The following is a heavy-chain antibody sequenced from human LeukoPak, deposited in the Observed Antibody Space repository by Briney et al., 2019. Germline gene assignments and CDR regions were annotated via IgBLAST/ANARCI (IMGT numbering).Heavy chain of an antibody. CDR2: MSYDGSNK. D-gene: IGHD5-12*01. CDR1: GFTFRSYA. V-gene: IGHV3-30-3*01. Sequence: GGSLRLSCAASGFTFRSYAMHWVRQTPGKGLEWVTVMSYDGSNKYYADSVKGRFTISRDNSKNTLYLQMNGLRAEDTAVYYCARGPTRWPTHYFDYWGQGTLVTVSS. CDR3: ARGPTRWPTHYFDY. J-gene: IGHJ4*02.